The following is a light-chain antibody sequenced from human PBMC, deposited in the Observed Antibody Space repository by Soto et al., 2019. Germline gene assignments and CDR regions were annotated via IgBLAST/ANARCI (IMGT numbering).Light chain of an antibody. V-gene: IGKV3D-20*02. CDR3: QQYRT. CDR2: EAS. Sequence: TQSPSTLSASVGDRATITCRASQSVSSSSLAWYQQNPGQAPRLLIYEASSRATGIPDRFSGSGSGTDFTLTISRLEPEDFAVYYCQQYRTFGQGTKVDIK. J-gene: IGKJ1*01. CDR1: QSVSSSS.